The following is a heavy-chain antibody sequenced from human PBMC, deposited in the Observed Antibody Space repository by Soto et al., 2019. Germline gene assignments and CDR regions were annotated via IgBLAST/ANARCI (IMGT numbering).Heavy chain of an antibody. CDR3: ARGGRYYYY. D-gene: IGHD1-1*01. CDR2: IDNSGTT. Sequence: SETLSLTCSVTCNSISGGTYFWSWVRQAPGKGPEWIGYIDNSGTTLYTPSLKSRVSMSVDTSENQFSLQLTSVTAADTAIYYCARGGRYYYYWGHGTLVTVSS. CDR1: CNSISGGTYF. V-gene: IGHV4-30-4*02. J-gene: IGHJ4*01.